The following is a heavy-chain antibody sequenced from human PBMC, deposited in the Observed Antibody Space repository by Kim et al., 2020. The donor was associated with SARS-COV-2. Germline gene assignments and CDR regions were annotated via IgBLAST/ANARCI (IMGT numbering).Heavy chain of an antibody. CDR2: FDPEDGET. V-gene: IGHV1-24*01. CDR3: ATNIVVVPAASGGFDL. CDR1: GYTLTELS. J-gene: IGHJ2*01. Sequence: ASVKVSCKVSGYTLTELSMHWVRQAPGKGLEWMGGFDPEDGETIYAQKFQGRVTMTEDTSTDTAYMELSSLRSEDTAVYYCATNIVVVPAASGGFDLWGRGTLVTVSS. D-gene: IGHD2-2*01.